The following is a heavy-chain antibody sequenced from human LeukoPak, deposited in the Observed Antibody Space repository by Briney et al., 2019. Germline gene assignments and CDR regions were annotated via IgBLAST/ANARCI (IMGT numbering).Heavy chain of an antibody. CDR2: ISGYTGHT. CDR1: GYTFNTYA. D-gene: IGHD3-10*01. J-gene: IGHJ6*03. Sequence: GGSVNVSCKASGYTFNTYAISGVRQAPGQGREWVGWISGYTGHTEYAQKFQGRVTMTTETSTSTAYMELRSLRSDDTAVYYCAREGDYYGSGSQKGYHYYMDVWGKGTTVTVSS. V-gene: IGHV1-18*01. CDR3: AREGDYYGSGSQKGYHYYMDV.